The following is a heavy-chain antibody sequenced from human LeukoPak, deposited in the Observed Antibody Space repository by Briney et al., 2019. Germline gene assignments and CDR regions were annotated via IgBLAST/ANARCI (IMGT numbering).Heavy chain of an antibody. CDR3: ASHLLEWPSPFDP. J-gene: IGHJ5*02. Sequence: ASVKVSCKASGYTFTSYGISWVRQAPGQGLEWMGWISAYNGNTNYAQKLRGRVTMTTDTSTSTAYMELRSLRSDDTAVYYCASHLLEWPSPFDPWGQGTLVTVSS. CDR1: GYTFTSYG. CDR2: ISAYNGNT. V-gene: IGHV1-18*01. D-gene: IGHD3-3*01.